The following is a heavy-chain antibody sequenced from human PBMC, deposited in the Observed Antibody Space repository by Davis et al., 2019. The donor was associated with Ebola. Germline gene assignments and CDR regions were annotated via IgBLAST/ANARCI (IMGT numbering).Heavy chain of an antibody. J-gene: IGHJ6*02. D-gene: IGHD2-2*01. Sequence: ASVKVSCKASGYTFSNHDINWVRQVTGQGLEWMGWMNPNSGNTGYAQKFQGRVTMTRNTSISTAYIELSSLRSEDTAVYYCARNRDTSYYYGLDVWGQGTTVTVSS. V-gene: IGHV1-8*01. CDR1: GYTFSNHD. CDR2: MNPNSGNT. CDR3: ARNRDTSYYYGLDV.